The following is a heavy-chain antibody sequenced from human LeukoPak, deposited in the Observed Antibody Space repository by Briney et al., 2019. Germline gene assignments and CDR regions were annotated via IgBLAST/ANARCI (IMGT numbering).Heavy chain of an antibody. CDR1: GGSISSGGYS. CDR3: ARGPHIVLMLYAKGVDP. V-gene: IGHV4-30-2*01. D-gene: IGHD2-8*01. J-gene: IGHJ5*02. CDR2: IYHSGST. Sequence: PSETLSLTCAVSGGSISSGGYSWSWIRQPPGKGLEWVGYIYHSGSTYYKPSLKSRVTISVDRSTNQFSLKLSSVTAADTDVYYCARGPHIVLMLYAKGVDPWGQGTLVTLPS.